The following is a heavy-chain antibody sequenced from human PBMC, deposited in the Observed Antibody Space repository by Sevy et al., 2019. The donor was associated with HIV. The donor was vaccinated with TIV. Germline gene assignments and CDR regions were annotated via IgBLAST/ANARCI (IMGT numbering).Heavy chain of an antibody. J-gene: IGHJ5*02. V-gene: IGHV1-3*01. CDR1: GYTFTTYA. CDR2: INAGNGNT. CDR3: ARHYSGSGSYYISNWFDP. Sequence: ASVKVSCKTSGYTFTTYAIHWVRQAPGQRLEWMGWINAGNGNTKYSQNFQGRVTITRDTSASTAYMELSSLRVEDTAVYYCARHYSGSGSYYISNWFDPWGQGTLVTVSS. D-gene: IGHD3-10*01.